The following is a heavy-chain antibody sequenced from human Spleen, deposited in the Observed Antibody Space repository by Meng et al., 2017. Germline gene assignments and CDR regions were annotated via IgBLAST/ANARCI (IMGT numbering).Heavy chain of an antibody. Sequence: QVQLRESGPGLVKPSETLSLTCAVSGGSISTNKWWSWLRQPPGKGLEWIGEIYHSGTTSYNPSLKSRITTSVDKSKNQFSLKLSSVTAADTAVYYCARADKVRFDYWGQGTLVTVSS. CDR1: GGSISTNKW. CDR2: IYHSGTT. V-gene: IGHV4-4*02. CDR3: ARADKVRFDY. J-gene: IGHJ4*02.